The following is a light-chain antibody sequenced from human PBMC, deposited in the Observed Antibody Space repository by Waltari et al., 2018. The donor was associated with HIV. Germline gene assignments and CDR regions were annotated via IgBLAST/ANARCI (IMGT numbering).Light chain of an antibody. J-gene: IGKJ5*01. CDR1: QSVSSY. CDR3: QQRSNWPPIT. V-gene: IGKV3-11*01. CDR2: DAS. Sequence: IVLTQSPATLSLSPGERATLSCRASQSVSSYLAWYQQKPGQAPRLLIYDASNRATGIPARFSGSGSGTDFTLTISSLEPEDFAVYYCQQRSNWPPITFGQGTRLEIK.